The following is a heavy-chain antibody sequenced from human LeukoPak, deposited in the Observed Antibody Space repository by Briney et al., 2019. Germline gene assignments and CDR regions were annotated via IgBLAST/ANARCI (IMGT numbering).Heavy chain of an antibody. V-gene: IGHV3-30*03. J-gene: IGHJ4*02. Sequence: PGGSLRLSCAASGLPFGSYGMHWVRQAPGKGLEWVAVISHEGSNKYYGDSVKGRFAISRDNSKNMVYLQMNSLRAEDTAVYYCARTREQWQVLDYWGQGTLVTVSS. CDR3: ARTREQWQVLDY. D-gene: IGHD6-19*01. CDR1: GLPFGSYG. CDR2: ISHEGSNK.